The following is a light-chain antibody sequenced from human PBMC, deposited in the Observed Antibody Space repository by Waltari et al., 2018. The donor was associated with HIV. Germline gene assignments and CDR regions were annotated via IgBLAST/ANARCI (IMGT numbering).Light chain of an antibody. CDR2: GAS. V-gene: IGKV3-15*01. J-gene: IGKJ1*01. CDR1: QNVITN. Sequence: EIVMTQSLATLSVSPGERVNLSCRASQNVITNLAWYQQKFGQAPRLLIYGASTRATGIPARFSGGGSGTEFTLTISSLQSEDFAIYYCQQYNNWTRTFGQGTKVEVK. CDR3: QQYNNWTRT.